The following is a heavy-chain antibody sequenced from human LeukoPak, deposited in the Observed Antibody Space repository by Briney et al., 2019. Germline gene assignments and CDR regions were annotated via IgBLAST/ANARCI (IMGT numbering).Heavy chain of an antibody. V-gene: IGHV3-30*02. CDR3: AKDPDGLRGFLTGYDY. CDR1: GFTFSNYG. Sequence: PGGSLRLXCAASGFTFSNYGMQWVRQAPGKALEWVAFIRYDGSNKYFAESVKGRFTISRDNSKNTLYLQMNSLRAEDTALYYCAKDPDGLRGFLTGYDYWGQGTLVTVSS. J-gene: IGHJ4*02. CDR2: IRYDGSNK. D-gene: IGHD3-9*01.